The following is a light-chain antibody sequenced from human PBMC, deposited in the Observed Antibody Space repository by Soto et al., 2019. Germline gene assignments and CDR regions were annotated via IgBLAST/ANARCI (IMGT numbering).Light chain of an antibody. CDR1: SSKIGAGYD. CDR3: QSYDSSLSGSGV. V-gene: IGLV1-40*01. Sequence: QSVLTQPPSVSGAPGQRVTISCTGSSSKIGAGYDVHWYQQHPGTAPKLLIYGNSNRPSGVPDRFSGSKSGTSASLAITGLQAEDEADYYCQSYDSSLSGSGVFGTGTKVTVL. CDR2: GNS. J-gene: IGLJ1*01.